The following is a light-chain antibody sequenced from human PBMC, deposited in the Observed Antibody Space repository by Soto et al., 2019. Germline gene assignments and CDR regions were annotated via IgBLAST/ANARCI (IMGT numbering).Light chain of an antibody. CDR2: DVT. Sequence: ALAQPASVSGSPGQSITISCTGTSSDVGGYNSVSWYRQDPGKAPKLMIYDVTNRPSGVSNRFSGSKSGNTASLTISGXQAEDEADYYCSSFTSSITYVFGTGTKVPS. V-gene: IGLV2-14*01. CDR3: SSFTSSITYV. J-gene: IGLJ1*01. CDR1: SSDVGGYNS.